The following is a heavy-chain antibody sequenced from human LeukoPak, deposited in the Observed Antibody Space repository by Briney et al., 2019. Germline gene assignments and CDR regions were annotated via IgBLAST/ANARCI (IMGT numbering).Heavy chain of an antibody. J-gene: IGHJ2*01. V-gene: IGHV3-30*02. CDR3: AKGSWLYWYFDL. CDR2: IRYDGSNK. CDR1: GFTFSSYG. Sequence: GGSLRLSCAASGFTFSSYGMHWVRQAPGKGLEWVAFIRYDGSNKYKADSVKGRFTSSRDNSKNTLYLQMNSLRAEDTAVYYCAKGSWLYWYFDLWGRGTLATVSS. D-gene: IGHD5-24*01.